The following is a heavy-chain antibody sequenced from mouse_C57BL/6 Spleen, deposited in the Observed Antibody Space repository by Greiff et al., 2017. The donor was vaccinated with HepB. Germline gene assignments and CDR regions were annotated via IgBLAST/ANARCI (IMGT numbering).Heavy chain of an antibody. CDR2: ISDGGSYT. V-gene: IGHV5-4*01. CDR1: GFTFSSYA. CDR3: ARDRGSFAY. D-gene: IGHD3-1*01. Sequence: EVQLQESGGGLVKPGGSLKLSCAASGFTFSSYAMSWVRQTPEKRLEWVATISDGGSYTYYPDNVKGRFTISRDNAKNNLYLQMSHLKSEDTAMYYCARDRGSFAYWGQGTLVTVSA. J-gene: IGHJ3*01.